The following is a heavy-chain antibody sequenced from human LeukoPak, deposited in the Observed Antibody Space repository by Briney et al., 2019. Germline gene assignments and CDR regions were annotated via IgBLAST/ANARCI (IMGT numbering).Heavy chain of an antibody. D-gene: IGHD5-18*01. V-gene: IGHV3-30*02. CDR3: ARADWDTAMIDY. Sequence: GGSLRLSCAASGFTFSSYGMHWARQAPGKGLDWVAFIHHDGSNKYYADSVKGRFTISRDNAKNSLYLQMNSLRAEDTAVYYCARADWDTAMIDYWGQGTLVTVSS. CDR1: GFTFSSYG. J-gene: IGHJ4*02. CDR2: IHHDGSNK.